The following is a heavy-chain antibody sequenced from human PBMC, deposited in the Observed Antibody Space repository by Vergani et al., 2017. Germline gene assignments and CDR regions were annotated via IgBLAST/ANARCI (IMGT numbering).Heavy chain of an antibody. D-gene: IGHD6-13*01. CDR1: GFIFSDYY. V-gene: IGHV3-11*04. Sequence: QVQLVASGGGLVRPGGSLRLSCAASGFIFSDYYMTWIRQTPGKGLEWLAHISDGGETKMYAESLKGRFTVSRDNTKNSLYLQMNSLRAEDTAVYFCARLGLTASRREAPVFDYWGQGTLVTVSS. CDR3: ARLGLTASRREAPVFDY. CDR2: ISDGGETK. J-gene: IGHJ4*02.